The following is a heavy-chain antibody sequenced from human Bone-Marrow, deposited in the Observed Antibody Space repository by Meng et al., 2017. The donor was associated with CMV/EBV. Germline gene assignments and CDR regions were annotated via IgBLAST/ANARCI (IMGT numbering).Heavy chain of an antibody. D-gene: IGHD2-2*02. V-gene: IGHV3-74*01. CDR2: INSDGSST. CDR3: ARGYCSSTSCYTGSSYYYYGMDV. J-gene: IGHJ6*02. Sequence: GGSLRLSCAASGFTFSSYWMHWVRQAPGKGLVWVSRINSDGSSTSYADSVKGRFTISRDNAKNTLYLQMNSLRAEDTAVYYCARGYCSSTSCYTGSSYYYYGMDVWGQGTTVTVSS. CDR1: GFTFSSYW.